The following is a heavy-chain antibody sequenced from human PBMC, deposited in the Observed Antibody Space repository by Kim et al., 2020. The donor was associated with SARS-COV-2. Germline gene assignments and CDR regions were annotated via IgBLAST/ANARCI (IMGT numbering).Heavy chain of an antibody. J-gene: IGHJ6*02. V-gene: IGHV4-39*01. CDR3: AGWGSSMDV. Sequence: GSTYYNPSLKSRVTISVDTSKNQFSLKLSSVTAADTAVYYCAGWGSSMDVWGQGTTVTVSS. CDR2: GST. D-gene: IGHD6-6*01.